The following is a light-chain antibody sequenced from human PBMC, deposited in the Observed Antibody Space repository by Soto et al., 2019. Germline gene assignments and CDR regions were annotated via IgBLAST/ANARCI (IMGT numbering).Light chain of an antibody. CDR2: EVS. CDR3: CSYTSSISLQ. J-gene: IGLJ2*01. CDR1: ANNVGGYKF. Sequence: QSVLTQPASVSGSPGQSITISCTGTANNVGGYKFVSWYQQYPGKPPKLMIYEVSNRPSGVSNRFSGSKSGNTASLTISGLQAEDEADYYCCSYTSSISLQFGGGTKVTVL. V-gene: IGLV2-14*01.